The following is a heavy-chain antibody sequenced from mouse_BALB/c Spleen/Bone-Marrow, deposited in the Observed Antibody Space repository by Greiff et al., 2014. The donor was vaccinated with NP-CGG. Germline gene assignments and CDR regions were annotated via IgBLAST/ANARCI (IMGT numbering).Heavy chain of an antibody. CDR2: ISHGGGTT. J-gene: IGHJ4*01. Sequence: DVMLVESGGGLVKPGGSLKLSCAASGFAFSSYDMSWVRQTPEKRLEWVAYISHGGGTTYYSDTVKGRFTISRDNAKNTLYLQMSSLKSEDTAIYYCTRHGGYYPYYDAMDYWGQGTSVTVSS. CDR3: TRHGGYYPYYDAMDY. V-gene: IGHV5-12-1*01. CDR1: GFAFSSYD. D-gene: IGHD2-3*01.